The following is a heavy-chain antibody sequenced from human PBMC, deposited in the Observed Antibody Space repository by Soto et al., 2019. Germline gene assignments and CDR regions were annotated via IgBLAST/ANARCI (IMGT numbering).Heavy chain of an antibody. CDR3: VREDILGAGSFDN. V-gene: IGHV3-48*04. J-gene: IGHJ4*02. CDR1: GFTFSSYS. CDR2: ISSRSKTI. Sequence: GGSLRLSCAASGFTFSSYSMNWVRQAPGKGLEWLTYISSRSKTIYYADSVRGRFTTFRDNAENSLYLQMNSLRAEGTAVYYCVREDILGAGSFDNWGQGNVVTVSS. D-gene: IGHD5-12*01.